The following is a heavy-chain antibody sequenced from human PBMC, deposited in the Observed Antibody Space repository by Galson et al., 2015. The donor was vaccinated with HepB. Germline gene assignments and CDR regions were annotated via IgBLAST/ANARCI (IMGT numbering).Heavy chain of an antibody. V-gene: IGHV3-74*01. J-gene: IGHJ4*02. Sequence: SIRLSCAASGFTFRTYWMHWARHAPGRGLVWVSRINADGRTTFYADSVKGRFTISRDNAKNTLYLQMNSLRAEDTAVYYCSSSRYCSGGSCQYSWGQGTLVTVSS. CDR1: GFTFRTYW. CDR2: INADGRTT. CDR3: SSSRYCSGGSCQYS. D-gene: IGHD2-15*01.